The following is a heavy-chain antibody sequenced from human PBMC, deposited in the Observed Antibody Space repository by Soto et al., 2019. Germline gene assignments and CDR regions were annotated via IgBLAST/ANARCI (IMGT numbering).Heavy chain of an antibody. J-gene: IGHJ3*02. V-gene: IGHV1-2*04. CDR3: VRPPNPWEPYAFHI. CDR1: GYTFTAYY. Sequence: ASVKVSCKASGYTFTAYYIHWLRQAPGQGLEWMGWVNPHSGATVFAQKFLGSVTLTTDTSINTAYMELTSLTSDDTALYYCVRPPNPWEPYAFHIWGHGTLVTVSS. CDR2: VNPHSGAT. D-gene: IGHD1-26*01.